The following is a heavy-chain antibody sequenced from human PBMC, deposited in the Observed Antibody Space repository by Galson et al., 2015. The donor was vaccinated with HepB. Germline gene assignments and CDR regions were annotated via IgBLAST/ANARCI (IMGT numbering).Heavy chain of an antibody. J-gene: IGHJ4*02. D-gene: IGHD3-22*01. CDR1: GYTFTGYY. Sequence: SVKVSCKASGYTFTGYYMHWVRQAPGQGLEWMGRINPNSGGTNYAQKFQGRVTMTRDTSISIGYMELSSLRSDDTAVYYCARTSYYYDSSGYSDYWGQGTLVTVSS. CDR2: INPNSGGT. V-gene: IGHV1-2*06. CDR3: ARTSYYYDSSGYSDY.